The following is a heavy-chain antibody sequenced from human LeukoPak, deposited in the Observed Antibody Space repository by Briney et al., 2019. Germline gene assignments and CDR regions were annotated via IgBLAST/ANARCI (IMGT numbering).Heavy chain of an antibody. CDR2: MNQDGSAK. Sequence: GGSLRLSCAASGFTFSDSWMSWVRQAPGKGLEWVANMNQDGSAKGYVDSVKGRFTISRDNARNSLYLQMSSPRPEDTAVYYCATYTHWVAGDVWGQGTTVTVSS. D-gene: IGHD3-16*01. CDR3: ATYTHWVAGDV. V-gene: IGHV3-7*01. CDR1: GFTFSDSW. J-gene: IGHJ6*02.